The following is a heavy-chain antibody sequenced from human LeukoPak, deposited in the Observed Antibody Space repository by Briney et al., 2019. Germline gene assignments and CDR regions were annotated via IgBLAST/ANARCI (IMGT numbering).Heavy chain of an antibody. Sequence: SETLSLTCTVSGGSISRGDSYRSWIRQPPGKGLEWIGYIYYSGSTYYNASLKSRVTISLDTSKNQFSLKLSSVTAADTAVYYCARVASGSYVRDAFDIWGQGTMVTVSS. V-gene: IGHV4-30-4*08. J-gene: IGHJ3*02. D-gene: IGHD1-26*01. CDR2: IYYSGST. CDR3: ARVASGSYVRDAFDI. CDR1: GGSISRGDSY.